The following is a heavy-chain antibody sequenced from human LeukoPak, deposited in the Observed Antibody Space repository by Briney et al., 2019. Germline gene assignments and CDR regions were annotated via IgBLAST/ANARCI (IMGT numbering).Heavy chain of an antibody. D-gene: IGHD3-22*01. Sequence: GGSLRLSCAASGFTFSSYAMSWVLQAPGKGLEWVSAISGSGGSTYYADSVKGRFTISRDDSKNTLYLQMNSLRAEDTAVYYCAKGRYYYDSSGLRYWGQGTLVTVSS. CDR1: GFTFSSYA. J-gene: IGHJ4*02. CDR3: AKGRYYYDSSGLRY. V-gene: IGHV3-23*01. CDR2: ISGSGGST.